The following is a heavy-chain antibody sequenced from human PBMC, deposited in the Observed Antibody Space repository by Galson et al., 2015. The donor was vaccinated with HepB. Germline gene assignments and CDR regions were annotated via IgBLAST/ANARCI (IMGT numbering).Heavy chain of an antibody. D-gene: IGHD6-19*01. CDR3: ARDGPQWLVEWYFDL. J-gene: IGHJ2*01. V-gene: IGHV3-30*04. CDR2: ISYDGSNK. CDR1: GFTFGSYA. Sequence: SLRLSCAASGFTFGSYAMHWVRQAPGKGLEWVAVISYDGSNKYYADSVKGRFTISRDNSKNTLYLQMNSLRAEDTAVYYCARDGPQWLVEWYFDLWGRGTPVTVSS.